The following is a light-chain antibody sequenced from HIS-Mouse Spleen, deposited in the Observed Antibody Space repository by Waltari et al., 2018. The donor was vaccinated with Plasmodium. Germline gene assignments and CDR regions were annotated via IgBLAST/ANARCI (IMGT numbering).Light chain of an antibody. V-gene: IGLV2-8*01. CDR1: SSDVGGYNS. Sequence: QSALTQPPSASGSPGQSVTISCTGTSSDVGGYNSVSWYQQHPGKAPKLMIYEVSKRPAVVPDRLSVSKSGNTAYLTVSGLQAEEEADYYCSSYAGSNNLVFGGGTQLTVL. CDR2: EVS. CDR3: SSYAGSNNLV. J-gene: IGLJ2*01.